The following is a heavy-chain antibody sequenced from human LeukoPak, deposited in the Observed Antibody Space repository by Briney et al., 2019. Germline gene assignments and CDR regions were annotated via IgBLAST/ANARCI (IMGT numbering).Heavy chain of an antibody. V-gene: IGHV1-18*01. Sequence: ASVKVSGMASGYTFTSYGISWVRQAPGQGLEWMGWISAYNGNTNYAQKLQGRVTMTTDTSTSTAYMELRSLRSDDTAVYYCARDRYYDFWSGLQHWGQGTLVTVSS. J-gene: IGHJ1*01. D-gene: IGHD3-3*01. CDR3: ARDRYYDFWSGLQH. CDR1: GYTFTSYG. CDR2: ISAYNGNT.